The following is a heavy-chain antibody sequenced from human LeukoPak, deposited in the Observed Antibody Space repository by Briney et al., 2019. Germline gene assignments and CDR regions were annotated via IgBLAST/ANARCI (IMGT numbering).Heavy chain of an antibody. V-gene: IGHV3-11*01. D-gene: IGHD3-3*01. Sequence: PGGSLRLSCAASGFTFSDYYMSWIRQAPGKGLEWVSYISSSGSTIYYADSVKGRFTISRDNAKNSLYLQMNSLRAEDTAVYYCAKDGAYYDFWSGYYTVGNYFDYWGQGTLVTVSS. CDR2: ISSSGSTI. CDR1: GFTFSDYY. J-gene: IGHJ4*02. CDR3: AKDGAYYDFWSGYYTVGNYFDY.